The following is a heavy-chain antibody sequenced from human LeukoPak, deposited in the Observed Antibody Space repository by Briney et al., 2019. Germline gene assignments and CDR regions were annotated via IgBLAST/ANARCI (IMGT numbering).Heavy chain of an antibody. Sequence: GGSLRLSCAASGFTFSSYAMSWVRRAPGKGLEWVSVISDSGGSTYYADSVKGRFTISRDNSKNTLHLQMNSLRAEDTAVYYCAKGRGSGYYTPFDYWGQGTLVTVSS. V-gene: IGHV3-23*01. CDR1: GFTFSSYA. D-gene: IGHD3-22*01. CDR2: ISDSGGST. J-gene: IGHJ4*02. CDR3: AKGRGSGYYTPFDY.